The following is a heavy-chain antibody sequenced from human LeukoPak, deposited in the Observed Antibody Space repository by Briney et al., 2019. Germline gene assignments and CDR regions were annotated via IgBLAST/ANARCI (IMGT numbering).Heavy chain of an antibody. D-gene: IGHD6-19*01. CDR3: ARVLPYSSGWGVDH. J-gene: IGHJ4*02. CDR2: IYYTGST. Sequence: SETLSLTCTVSGGSIRSYYWSWIRQPPGKGLEWIGYIYYTGSTNYNPSLKSRVTISVDTSKNQFSLNLISVTAADTAVYYCARVLPYSSGWGVDHWGQGALVTVSS. V-gene: IGHV4-59*01. CDR1: GGSIRSYY.